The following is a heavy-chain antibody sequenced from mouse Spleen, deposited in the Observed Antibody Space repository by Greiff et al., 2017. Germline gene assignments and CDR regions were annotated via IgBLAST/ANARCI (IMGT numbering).Heavy chain of an antibody. J-gene: IGHJ2*01. CDR2: ISSGGSYT. CDR3: ARHTHGSRLFYFDY. CDR1: GFTFSSYG. D-gene: IGHD1-1*01. Sequence: EVKLMESGGDLVKPGGSLKLSCAASGFTFSSYGMSWVRQTPDKRLEWVATISSGGSYTYYPDSVKGRFTISRDNAKNTLYLQMSSLKSEDTAMYDCARHTHGSRLFYFDYWGQGTTLTVSS. V-gene: IGHV5-6*01.